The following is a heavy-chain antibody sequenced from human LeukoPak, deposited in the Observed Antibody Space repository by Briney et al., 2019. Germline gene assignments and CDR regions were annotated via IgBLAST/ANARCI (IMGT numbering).Heavy chain of an antibody. J-gene: IGHJ4*02. Sequence: GGSLRLSCAASGFTVSSNYMSWVRQAPGKGLEWVSVIYSGGSTYYADSVKGRFTISRDNSKNTLYLQMNSLRAEDTAVYYCASHSYGVEGYFDYWGQGTLVTVSS. V-gene: IGHV3-66*04. CDR3: ASHSYGVEGYFDY. CDR1: GFTVSSNY. D-gene: IGHD5-18*01. CDR2: IYSGGST.